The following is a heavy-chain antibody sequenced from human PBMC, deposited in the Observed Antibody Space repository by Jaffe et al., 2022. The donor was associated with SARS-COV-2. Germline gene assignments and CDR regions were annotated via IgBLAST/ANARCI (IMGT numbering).Heavy chain of an antibody. V-gene: IGHV4-39*01. D-gene: IGHD3-22*01. Sequence: QLQLQESGPGLVKPSETLSLTCTVSGGSISSSSYYWGWIRQPPGKGLEWIGSIYYSGSTYYNPSLKSRVTISVDTSKNQFSLKLSSVTAADTAVYYCARRGMGYDSSGYYYEVPGDAFDIWGQGTMVTVSS. CDR2: IYYSGST. CDR3: ARRGMGYDSSGYYYEVPGDAFDI. CDR1: GGSISSSSYY. J-gene: IGHJ3*02.